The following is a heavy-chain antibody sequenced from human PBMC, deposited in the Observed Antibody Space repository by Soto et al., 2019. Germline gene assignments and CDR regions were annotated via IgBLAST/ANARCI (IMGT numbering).Heavy chain of an antibody. CDR1: GYTFTNFG. Sequence: ASVKVSCKASGYTFTNFGISWVRQAPGQGLEWMGWISAYNGNANYAQNFQGRVTITADESTSTAYMELSSLRSEDTAVYYCARGGYYDSSGYPPPYGMDVWGQGTTVTVSS. CDR3: ARGGYYDSSGYPPPYGMDV. V-gene: IGHV1-18*01. CDR2: ISAYNGNA. J-gene: IGHJ6*02. D-gene: IGHD3-22*01.